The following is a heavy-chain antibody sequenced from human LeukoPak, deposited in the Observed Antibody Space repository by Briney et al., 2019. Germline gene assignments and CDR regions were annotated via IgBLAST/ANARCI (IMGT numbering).Heavy chain of an antibody. CDR3: ARDAIAAAGYYYYYYMDV. CDR1: GFTFSDYY. Sequence: GGSLRLSCAASGFTFSDYYMSWIRQAPGKGLEWVSYISSSGSTIYYADSVKGRFTISRDNAKNSLYLQMNSLRAEDTAVYYCARDAIAAAGYYYYYYMDVWGKGTTVTISS. D-gene: IGHD6-13*01. V-gene: IGHV3-11*01. CDR2: ISSSGSTI. J-gene: IGHJ6*03.